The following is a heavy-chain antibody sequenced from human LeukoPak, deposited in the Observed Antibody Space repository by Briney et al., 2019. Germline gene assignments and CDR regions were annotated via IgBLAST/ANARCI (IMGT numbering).Heavy chain of an antibody. D-gene: IGHD5-18*01. V-gene: IGHV3-23*01. J-gene: IGHJ6*03. Sequence: GGSLRLSCAASGFTFSSYAMSWVRQAPGKGLEWVSGTSGSGDNTHYADSGKGRFTIARDNFKNTLYLQINSLRIEDTAVYYCAKTVGNSYGYPPKYYYYYLDVWGKGTTVTVSS. CDR2: TSGSGDNT. CDR3: AKTVGNSYGYPPKYYYYYLDV. CDR1: GFTFSSYA.